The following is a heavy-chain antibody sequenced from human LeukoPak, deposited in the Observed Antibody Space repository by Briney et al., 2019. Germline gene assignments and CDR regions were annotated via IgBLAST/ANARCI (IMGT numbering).Heavy chain of an antibody. V-gene: IGHV3-64*01. CDR1: GFTFSSYA. CDR2: ISRNGGST. Sequence: GGSLRLSCAASGFTFSSYAMHWVRQAPGKGLQHVSAISRNGGSTYYATSVKGRFTISRDNSKNTLYLQMGSLKTEDTAVYYCARGGSGHDFSPNYYYGMDVWGQGTTVTVSS. D-gene: IGHD5-12*01. J-gene: IGHJ6*02. CDR3: ARGGSGHDFSPNYYYGMDV.